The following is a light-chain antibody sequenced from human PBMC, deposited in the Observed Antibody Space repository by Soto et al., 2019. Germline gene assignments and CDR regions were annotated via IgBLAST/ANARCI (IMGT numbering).Light chain of an antibody. V-gene: IGKV4-1*01. Sequence: DIVMTQSPDSLAVSLGERATINCKSSQSVLYNSDNKNYLAWYQQKAGQPPKLLIYWASTRDSGVPDRFSGSGSGADFTLTINNLQAEEVAVYYCQQYYTTLSFGGGTKVEIK. CDR2: WAS. CDR3: QQYYTTLS. J-gene: IGKJ4*01. CDR1: QSVLYNSDNKNY.